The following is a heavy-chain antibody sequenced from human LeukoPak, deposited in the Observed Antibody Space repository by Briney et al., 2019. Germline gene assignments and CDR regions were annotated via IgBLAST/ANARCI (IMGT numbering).Heavy chain of an antibody. D-gene: IGHD6-19*01. CDR2: INHSGST. CDR3: ARILGRRSGWYLGRSYYYYYYGMDV. J-gene: IGHJ6*02. V-gene: IGHV4-34*01. Sequence: PSETLSLTCAVYGGSFSGYYWSWIRQPPGKGLEWIGEINHSGSTNYNPSLKSLVTISVDTSKNQFSLKLSSVTAADTAVHYCARILGRRSGWYLGRSYYYYYYGMDVWGQGTTVTVSS. CDR1: GGSFSGYY.